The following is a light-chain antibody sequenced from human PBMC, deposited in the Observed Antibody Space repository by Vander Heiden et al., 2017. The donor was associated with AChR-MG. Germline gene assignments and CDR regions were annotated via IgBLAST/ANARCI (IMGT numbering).Light chain of an antibody. J-gene: IGKJ3*01. CDR3: QQEVSTPFT. V-gene: IGKV4-1*01. CDR2: WAS. Sequence: DIVMTQSPDSLAVSLGERATINCKSSQSILYSSTNKNYLAWYQQKPGQPPKLVIHWASTRESGVPDRFSGSGSGTDFTLTISSLQTEDVAVYYCQQEVSTPFTFGQRTKVDIK. CDR1: QSILYSSTNKNY.